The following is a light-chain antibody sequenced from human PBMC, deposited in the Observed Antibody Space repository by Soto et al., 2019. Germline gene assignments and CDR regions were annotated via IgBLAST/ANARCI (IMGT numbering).Light chain of an antibody. CDR3: QQYGSSGT. V-gene: IGKV3-20*01. CDR1: QSVSNNY. CDR2: GAS. Sequence: EIVLTQSPGTLSLSPGARAPLSCRASQSVSNNYLAWYQHKPGQAPRLLIYGASNRATGIPDRFSGSGSGTDFPLTISRLEPEDFAVYYCQQYGSSGTFGQGTKVDIK. J-gene: IGKJ1*01.